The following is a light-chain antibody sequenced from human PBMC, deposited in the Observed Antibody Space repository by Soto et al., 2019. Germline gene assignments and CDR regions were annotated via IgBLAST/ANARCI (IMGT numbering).Light chain of an antibody. J-gene: IGKJ2*01. CDR1: QSVSSN. V-gene: IGKV3-15*01. Sequence: EIVMTQSPATLSLSPGERATLSCRASQSVSSNVAWYQQIPGQTPRLLIYGASTRATGIPVRFSGSGSGTESTLTISSLQSEDFAVYYCHQYDDGPYTFGQGTKVEI. CDR3: HQYDDGPYT. CDR2: GAS.